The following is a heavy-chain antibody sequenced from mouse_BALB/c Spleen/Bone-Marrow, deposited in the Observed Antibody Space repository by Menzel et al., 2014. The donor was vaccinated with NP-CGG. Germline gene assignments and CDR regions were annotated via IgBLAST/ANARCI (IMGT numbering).Heavy chain of an antibody. J-gene: IGHJ2*01. CDR1: GFTFSSYG. CDR3: TRRPLQANSYFDC. D-gene: IGHD3-2*02. Sequence: EVKVVESGGVLVKPGGSLKLSCVASGFTFSSYGMSWVRQTPDKRLEWVATISSGGSSTYYPASVKGRFTISRDNAKSTLYLQMSSLNSEDTAMYYCTRRPLQANSYFDCWGQGTTLTVSS. CDR2: ISSGGSST. V-gene: IGHV5-6*02.